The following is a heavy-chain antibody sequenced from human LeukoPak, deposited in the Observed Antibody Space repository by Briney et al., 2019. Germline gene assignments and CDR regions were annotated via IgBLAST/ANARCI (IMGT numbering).Heavy chain of an antibody. V-gene: IGHV4-4*02. CDR3: ARSLPWFYTYYYGSGSTFDY. J-gene: IGHJ4*02. CDR2: VYPSGST. D-gene: IGHD3-10*01. CDR1: GGSISSSNW. Sequence: SETLSLTCTVSGGSISSSNWWSWVRQPPGKGLEWIGEVYPSGSTNYNPSLKSRVTISVDTSKNQFSLKLSSVTAADTAVYYCARSLPWFYTYYYGSGSTFDYWGQGTLVTVSS.